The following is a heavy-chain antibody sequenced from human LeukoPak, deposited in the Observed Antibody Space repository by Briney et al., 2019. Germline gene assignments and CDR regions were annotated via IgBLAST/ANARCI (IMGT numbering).Heavy chain of an antibody. CDR1: GGSISSGSYY. CDR3: ARHLSTSQASDGGY. CDR2: IYTSGST. D-gene: IGHD2-2*01. V-gene: IGHV4-61*02. Sequence: PSETLSLTCTVSGGSISSGSYYWSWIRQPAGKGLEWIGRIYTSGSTNYNPSLKSRVTISVDTSKNQFSLKLSSVTAADTAVYYCARHLSTSQASDGGYWGQGTLVTVSS. J-gene: IGHJ4*02.